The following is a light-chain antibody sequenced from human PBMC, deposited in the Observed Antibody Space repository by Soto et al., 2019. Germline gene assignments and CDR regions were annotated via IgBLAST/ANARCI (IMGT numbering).Light chain of an antibody. Sequence: GDRVTIPCRASQHIYSWLAWNQQKPGKAPKLLLYKASNLESGVPSRFSGSGSGTEFTLTISSLQPDDFATYYCQQYNSFPWTFGQGTKVEIK. J-gene: IGKJ1*01. V-gene: IGKV1-5*03. CDR3: QQYNSFPWT. CDR1: QHIYSW. CDR2: KAS.